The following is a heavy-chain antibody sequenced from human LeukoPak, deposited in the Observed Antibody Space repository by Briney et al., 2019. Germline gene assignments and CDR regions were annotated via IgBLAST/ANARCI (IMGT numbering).Heavy chain of an antibody. CDR1: GGSFSGYY. CDR2: INHSGST. V-gene: IGHV4-34*01. CDR3: ARDDGSKFDY. Sequence: ASETLSLTCAVYGGSFSGYYWSWIRQPPGKGLEWIGEINHSGSTNYNPSLKSRVTISVDTSKNQFSLKLSSVTAADTAVYYCARDDGSKFDYWGQGTLVTVSS. D-gene: IGHD5-24*01. J-gene: IGHJ4*02.